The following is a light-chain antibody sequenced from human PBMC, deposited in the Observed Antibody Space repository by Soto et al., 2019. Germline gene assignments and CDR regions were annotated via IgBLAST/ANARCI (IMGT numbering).Light chain of an antibody. Sequence: EIVLTQSPGTLSLSPGESTTLSCRASRGISSSYLAWYQQKPGQAPRLLIYAASTRPTGIPDRFRGSGSATDFTLTISRLEPEDSAVYYCQQYGASPPYTFGQGTKLEIK. J-gene: IGKJ2*01. CDR2: AAS. CDR3: QQYGASPPYT. CDR1: RGISSSY. V-gene: IGKV3-20*01.